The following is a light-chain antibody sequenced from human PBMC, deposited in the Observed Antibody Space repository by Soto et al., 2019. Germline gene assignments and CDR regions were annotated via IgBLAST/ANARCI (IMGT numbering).Light chain of an antibody. CDR3: QVWDSSSDHVV. Sequence: SYELTQPPSVSVAPGNTARITCGGNNIGSKSVHWYQQKPGQAPVLVIDYDSDRPSGIPERFSGSNSGNTATLTISRVGAGDEADYYCQVWDSSSDHVVFGGGTKLTVL. CDR2: YDS. CDR1: NIGSKS. J-gene: IGLJ2*01. V-gene: IGLV3-21*04.